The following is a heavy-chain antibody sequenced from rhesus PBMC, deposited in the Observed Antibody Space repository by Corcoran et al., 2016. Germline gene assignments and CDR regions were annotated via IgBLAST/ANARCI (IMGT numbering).Heavy chain of an antibody. CDR3: ARVFSYTLDY. D-gene: IGHD5-12*01. CDR2: VSGSRGGT. Sequence: QVQLQESGPGLVKPSETLSLTCAVSGGSFSGYYWGWIRQPPGKGLEWIGYVSGSRGGTNSNPSLTRRGTISTDPSKTQFALKLTSGTAADAAVFCGARVFSYTLDYWGQGVLVTVSS. V-gene: IGHV4-165*01. CDR1: GGSFSGYY. J-gene: IGHJ4*01.